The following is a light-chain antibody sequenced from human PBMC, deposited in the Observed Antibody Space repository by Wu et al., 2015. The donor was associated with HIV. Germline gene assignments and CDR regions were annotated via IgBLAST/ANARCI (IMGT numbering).Light chain of an antibody. J-gene: IGKJ5*01. Sequence: EIVLTQSPATLSLSPGERATLSCRASQSVSSYLAWYQQEPGQAPRLLIYDASNRATGIPARFSGSGSGTAFTLTISSLQSEDFAVYYCQQYMNWPPDTFGQGTRLEI. CDR2: DAS. V-gene: IGKV3-11*01. CDR3: QQYMNWPPDT. CDR1: QSVSSY.